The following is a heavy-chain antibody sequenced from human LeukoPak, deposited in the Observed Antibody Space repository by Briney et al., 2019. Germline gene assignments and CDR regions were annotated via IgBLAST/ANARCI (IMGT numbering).Heavy chain of an antibody. V-gene: IGHV4-39*01. CDR3: ARRSSSWYPGRFDP. Sequence: SETLSLTCTVSGGSISSSSYYWGWIRQPPGKGLEWIGSIYYSGSTYYNPSLKSRVTISVDTSKNQFSLKLSSVTAADTAVYYCARRSSSWYPGRFDPWGQGTLVTVSS. CDR1: GGSISSSSYY. D-gene: IGHD6-13*01. J-gene: IGHJ5*02. CDR2: IYYSGST.